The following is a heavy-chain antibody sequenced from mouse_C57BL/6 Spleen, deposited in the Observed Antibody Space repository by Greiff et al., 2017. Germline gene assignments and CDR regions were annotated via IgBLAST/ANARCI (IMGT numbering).Heavy chain of an antibody. CDR1: GFSLTSYG. V-gene: IGHV2-2*01. J-gene: IGHJ4*01. CDR3: ARNLGWDVDYAMDY. D-gene: IGHD4-1*01. CDR2: IWSGGST. Sequence: VQLVESGPGLVQPSQSLSITCTVSGFSLTSYGVHWVRQSPGKGLEWLGVIWSGGSTDYNAAFISRLSISKDNSKSQVFFKMNSLQADDTAIYYCARNLGWDVDYAMDYWGQGTSVTVSS.